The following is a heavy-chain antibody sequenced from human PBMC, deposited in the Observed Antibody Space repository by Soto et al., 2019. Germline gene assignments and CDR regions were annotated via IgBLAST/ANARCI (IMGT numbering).Heavy chain of an antibody. V-gene: IGHV3-64D*06. CDR3: VKLTDY. Sequence: GGSLRLSCSASGFTFSSYDVHWVRQAPGKGLEFVAGISPNGGSTFYADSVKGRSTISRDNSKNTLYLQMSSLRPDDTALYYCVKLTDYWGQGTLVTVSS. J-gene: IGHJ4*02. CDR1: GFTFSSYD. D-gene: IGHD3-9*01. CDR2: ISPNGGST.